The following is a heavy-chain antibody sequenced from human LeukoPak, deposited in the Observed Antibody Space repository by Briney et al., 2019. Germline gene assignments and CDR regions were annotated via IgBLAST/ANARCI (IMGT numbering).Heavy chain of an antibody. CDR3: ARGDAAGDFDY. D-gene: IGHD6-13*01. J-gene: IGHJ4*02. Sequence: GASVKVSCKASGYTFTSYYMHWVRQAPGQGLEWMGIINPSGGSTSYAQKFQGRVTMTRDMSTSTVYMELSRLRSDDTAVYYCARGDAAGDFDYWGQGTLVTVSS. V-gene: IGHV1-46*01. CDR1: GYTFTSYY. CDR2: INPSGGST.